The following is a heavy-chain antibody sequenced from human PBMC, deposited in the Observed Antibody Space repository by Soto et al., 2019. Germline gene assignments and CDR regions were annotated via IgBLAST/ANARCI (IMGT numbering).Heavy chain of an antibody. J-gene: IGHJ4*02. CDR2: INSDGSST. Sequence: GESLKISCAASGFTFSSYWMHWVRQAPGKGLVWVSRINSDGSSTSYADSVKGRFTISRDNAKRSLYLQMNSLRAEDTAVYYCARDFYGGYTYGPGDYWGQGALVTVSS. CDR1: GFTFSSYW. CDR3: ARDFYGGYTYGPGDY. D-gene: IGHD5-18*01. V-gene: IGHV3-74*01.